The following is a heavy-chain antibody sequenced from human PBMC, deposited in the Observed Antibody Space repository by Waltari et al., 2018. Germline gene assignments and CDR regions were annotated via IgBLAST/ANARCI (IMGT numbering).Heavy chain of an antibody. D-gene: IGHD2-2*01. Sequence: QVQLQQWGAGLLKPSETLSLTCAVYGGSFSGYYWSWIRQPPGKGLEWIGEINHSGSTNYNPSLKSRVTISVDTSKNQFSLKLSSVTAADTAVYYCARGRRVVPAARGSWFDPWGQGTLVTVSS. V-gene: IGHV4-34*01. CDR2: INHSGST. CDR3: ARGRRVVPAARGSWFDP. CDR1: GGSFSGYY. J-gene: IGHJ5*02.